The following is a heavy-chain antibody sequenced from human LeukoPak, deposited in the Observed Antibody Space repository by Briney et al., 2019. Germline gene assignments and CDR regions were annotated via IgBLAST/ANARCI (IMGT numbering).Heavy chain of an antibody. CDR2: ISHGGIT. D-gene: IGHD6-19*01. CDR3: ARGIAVAVDYYYYYMDV. CDR1: GGSFSGYY. J-gene: IGHJ6*03. Sequence: PSETLSLTCVVYGGSFSGYYWSCIRQAPGKRLEWIGEISHGGITKYNPSLTSRVTISVDSSKKQLSLNLTSVTAADTAVYYCARGIAVAVDYYYYYMDVWGKGTTVTVSS. V-gene: IGHV4-34*01.